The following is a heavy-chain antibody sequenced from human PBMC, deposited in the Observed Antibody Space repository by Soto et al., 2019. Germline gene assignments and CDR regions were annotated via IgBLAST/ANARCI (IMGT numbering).Heavy chain of an antibody. CDR1: GYTFTSYA. Sequence: QVQLVQSGAEVKKPGASVKVSCKASGYTFTSYAMHWVRQAPGQRLEWMGWINAGNGKTKYSQKFQGRVTITRDTSASSAYMELSSLRSEDTAVYYCASASDSSSWSSLDYWGQGTLVTVSS. CDR2: INAGNGKT. CDR3: ASASDSSSWSSLDY. J-gene: IGHJ4*02. V-gene: IGHV1-3*01. D-gene: IGHD6-13*01.